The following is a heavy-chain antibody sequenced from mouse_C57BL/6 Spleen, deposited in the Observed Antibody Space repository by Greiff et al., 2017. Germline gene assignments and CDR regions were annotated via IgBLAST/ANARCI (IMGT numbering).Heavy chain of an antibody. Sequence: QVQLQQSGAELAKPGASVKLSCKASGYTFTSYWMHWVKQRPGQGLEWIGYINPSSGYTKYNQKFKDKATFTADKSSSTAYMQLSILTYEDSAVYYCARASNYVGDAMDYWGQGTSVTVSS. CDR2: INPSSGYT. CDR1: GYTFTSYW. J-gene: IGHJ4*01. V-gene: IGHV1-7*01. D-gene: IGHD2-5*01. CDR3: ARASNYVGDAMDY.